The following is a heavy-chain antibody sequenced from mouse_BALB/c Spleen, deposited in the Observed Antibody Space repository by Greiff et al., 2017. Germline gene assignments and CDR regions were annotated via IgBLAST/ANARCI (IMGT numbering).Heavy chain of an antibody. CDR3: ARSVVADAMDY. CDR1: GFNIKDTY. CDR2: IDPANGNT. Sequence: EVQLQQSGAELVKPGASVKLSCTASGFNIKDTYMHWVKQRPEQGLEWIGRIDPANGNTKYDPKFQGKATITADTSSNTAYLQLSSLTSEDTAVYYCARSVVADAMDYWGQGTSVTVSS. D-gene: IGHD1-1*01. V-gene: IGHV14-3*02. J-gene: IGHJ4*01.